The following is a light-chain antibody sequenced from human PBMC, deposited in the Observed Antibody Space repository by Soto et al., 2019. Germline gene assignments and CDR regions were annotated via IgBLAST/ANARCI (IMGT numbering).Light chain of an antibody. V-gene: IGKV3-20*01. J-gene: IGKJ1*01. CDR3: QQYGSSPGT. Sequence: EIVLTQSPGTLSLSPGERATLSCRASQSVSSSYLAWYQQKPGQAPRLLIYGASSRATGIPDRFSGSGSGKDFTITISSLEPEDFAVYYCQQYGSSPGTFGQGTKLEIK. CDR2: GAS. CDR1: QSVSSSY.